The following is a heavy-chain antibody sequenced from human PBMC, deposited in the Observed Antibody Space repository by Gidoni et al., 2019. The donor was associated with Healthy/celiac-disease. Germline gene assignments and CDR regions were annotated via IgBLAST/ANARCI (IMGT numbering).Heavy chain of an antibody. CDR1: GGSISRGGYY. J-gene: IGHJ4*02. D-gene: IGHD3-16*02. V-gene: IGHV4-31*03. CDR2: IYYSGST. Sequence: QVQLQESGPGLVKPSQTLSLTCTVSGGSISRGGYYWSWIRQHPGKGLEWIGYIYYSGSTYYNPSLKSRVTISVDTSKNQFSLKLSSVTAADTAVYYCARARVWGSYRRCFDYWGQGTLVTVSS. CDR3: ARARVWGSYRRCFDY.